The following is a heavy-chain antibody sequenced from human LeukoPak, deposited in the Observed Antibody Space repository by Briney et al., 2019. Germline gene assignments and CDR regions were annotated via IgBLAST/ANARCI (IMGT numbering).Heavy chain of an antibody. Sequence: ASVKVSCKASGYTFTGYYMHWVRQAPGQGHEWMGWINPNSGGTNYAQKFQGRVTMTRDTSISTAYMELSRLRSDDTAVYYCATHDYGDYSPFDYWGQGTLVTVSS. CDR2: INPNSGGT. D-gene: IGHD4-17*01. V-gene: IGHV1-2*02. CDR3: ATHDYGDYSPFDY. J-gene: IGHJ4*02. CDR1: GYTFTGYY.